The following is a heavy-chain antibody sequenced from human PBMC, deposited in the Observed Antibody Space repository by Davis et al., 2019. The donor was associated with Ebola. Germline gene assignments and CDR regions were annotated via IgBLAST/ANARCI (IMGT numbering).Heavy chain of an antibody. D-gene: IGHD3-10*01. CDR1: GGSFSGYY. CDR3: ARVRGSMVRGVKGLYNWFDP. V-gene: IGHV4-34*01. Sequence: PSETLSLTCAVYGGSFSGYYWSWIRQPPGKGLEWIGEINHSGSTNYNPSLKSRVTISVDTSKNQFSLKLSSVTAADTAVYYCARVRGSMVRGVKGLYNWFDPWGQGTLVTVSS. CDR2: INHSGST. J-gene: IGHJ5*02.